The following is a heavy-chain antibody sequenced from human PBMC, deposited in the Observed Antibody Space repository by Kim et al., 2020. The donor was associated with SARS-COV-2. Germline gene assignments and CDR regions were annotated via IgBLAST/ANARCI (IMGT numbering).Heavy chain of an antibody. Sequence: GGSLRHSCAASGFIFSSYSMNWVRQAPGKGLEWVSYISSSSSTIYYTDSVKGRFTISRDYAKNSLYLQMNSLRDEDTAVYYCARGYYYDTSGYCAFDIWGQGQWSPSLQ. V-gene: IGHV3-48*02. CDR2: ISSSSSTI. CDR3: ARGYYYDTSGYCAFDI. CDR1: GFIFSSYS. J-gene: IGHJ3*02. D-gene: IGHD3-22*01.